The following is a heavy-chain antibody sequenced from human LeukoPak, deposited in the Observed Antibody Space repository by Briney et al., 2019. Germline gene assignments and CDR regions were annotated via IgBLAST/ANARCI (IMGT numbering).Heavy chain of an antibody. CDR1: GFTFSSYS. V-gene: IGHV3-21*01. CDR3: ARDRPTGASRLFVVQ. CDR2: MSSGGTYI. J-gene: IGHJ4*02. Sequence: GGSLGLSCAASGFTFSSYSMTWVRQAPGKGLEWISSMSSGGTYIYYADSVRGRFTISRDNAKNSLYLLMNSLRAEDTAVYYCARDRPTGASRLFVVQWGQGTLVTVSS. D-gene: IGHD3-3*01.